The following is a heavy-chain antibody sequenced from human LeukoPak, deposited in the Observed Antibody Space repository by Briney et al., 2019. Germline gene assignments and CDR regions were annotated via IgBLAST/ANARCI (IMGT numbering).Heavy chain of an antibody. CDR3: ARGYSPTLRTTGNDY. CDR2: IIPIFGTA. V-gene: IGHV1-69*05. CDR1: GGTFSSYA. Sequence: GASVKVSCKASGGTFSSYAISWVRQAPGQGLEWMGGIIPIFGTANYAQKFQGRVTITTDESTSTAYLEFYSLRSEDTAVYYCARGYSPTLRTTGNDYWGQGTLVTVSS. J-gene: IGHJ4*02. D-gene: IGHD1-1*01.